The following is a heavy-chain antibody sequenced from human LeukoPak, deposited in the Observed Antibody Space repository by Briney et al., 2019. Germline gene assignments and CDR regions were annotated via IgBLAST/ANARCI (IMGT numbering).Heavy chain of an antibody. J-gene: IGHJ4*02. V-gene: IGHV4-61*02. Sequence: SETLSLTCTVPGNSISSGDNYWSWIRQPAGKGLEWIGRIYTSGSTNYNPSLKSRVTISGDTSRNQFSLRLSSVTAAETAVYYCARASYSYDINGWVPFDYWGQGTLVTVSS. D-gene: IGHD3-22*01. CDR2: IYTSGST. CDR3: ARASYSYDINGWVPFDY. CDR1: GNSISSGDNY.